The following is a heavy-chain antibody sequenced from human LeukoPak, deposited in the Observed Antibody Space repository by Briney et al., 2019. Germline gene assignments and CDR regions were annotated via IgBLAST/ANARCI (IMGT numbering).Heavy chain of an antibody. Sequence: PGRSLRLSCAASGFTFSGYWMHWVRQVPGKGLVWVSRITGDGSSTSYADSVKGRFTISRDNAKNTLFLQMISLRAEDTAVYYCARDTGWYFDLWGRGTLVTVSS. CDR1: GFTFSGYW. CDR2: ITGDGSST. V-gene: IGHV3-74*01. D-gene: IGHD4-17*01. CDR3: ARDTGWYFDL. J-gene: IGHJ2*01.